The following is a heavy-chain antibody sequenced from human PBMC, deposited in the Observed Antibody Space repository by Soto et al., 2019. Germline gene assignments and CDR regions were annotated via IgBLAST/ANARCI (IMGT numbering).Heavy chain of an antibody. J-gene: IGHJ4*02. CDR1: GFTFSSYA. V-gene: IGHV3-30-3*01. D-gene: IGHD6-19*01. CDR2: ISYDGSNK. CDR3: ARDIDDSSGRY. Sequence: VQLVESGGGVVQPGRSLRLSCAASGFTFSSYAMHWVRQAPGKGLEWVAVISYDGSNKYYADSVKGRFTISRDNSKNTLYLQMNSLRAEDTAVYYCARDIDDSSGRYWGQGTLVTVSS.